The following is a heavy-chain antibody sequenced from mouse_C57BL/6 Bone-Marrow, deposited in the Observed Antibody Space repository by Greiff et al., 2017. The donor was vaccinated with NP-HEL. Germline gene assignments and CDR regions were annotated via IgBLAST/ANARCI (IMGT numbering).Heavy chain of an antibody. CDR3: ARREGGFAY. V-gene: IGHV5-4*03. CDR1: GFTFSSYA. Sequence: EVKLVESGGGLVKPGGSLKLSCAASGFTFSSYAMSWVRQTPEKRLEWVATISDGGSYTYYPDNVKGRFTISRDNAKNNLYLQMSHLKSEDTAMYYCARREGGFAYWGQGTLVTVSA. CDR2: ISDGGSYT. J-gene: IGHJ3*01.